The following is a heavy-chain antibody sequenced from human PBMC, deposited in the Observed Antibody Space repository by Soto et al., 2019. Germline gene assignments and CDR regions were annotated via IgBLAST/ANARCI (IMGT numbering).Heavy chain of an antibody. CDR2: ISAYNGNT. Sequence: QVQLVQSGAEVKKPGASVKVSCKASGYTFTSYGISWVRQAPGQGLEWMGWISAYNGNTNYAQKLQGRVTMTTDTPXSXXYMELRSLRSDDTAVYYCAREPKFADIAVAGTFDYWGQGTLVTVSS. CDR1: GYTFTSYG. D-gene: IGHD6-19*01. CDR3: AREPKFADIAVAGTFDY. V-gene: IGHV1-18*01. J-gene: IGHJ4*02.